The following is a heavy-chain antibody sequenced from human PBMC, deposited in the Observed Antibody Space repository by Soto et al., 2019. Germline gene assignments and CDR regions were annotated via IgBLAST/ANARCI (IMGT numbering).Heavy chain of an antibody. CDR1: GYTFTSYD. CDR2: MNPNSGNT. V-gene: IGHV1-8*01. J-gene: IGHJ5*02. D-gene: IGHD4-17*01. Sequence: ASVKVSCKASGYTFTSYDINCVRQATGQVLEWMGWMNPNSGNTGYAQKFQGRVTMTRNTSISTAYMELSSLRSEDTAVYYCARGILTTVTGWFDPWGQGTLVTVSS. CDR3: ARGILTTVTGWFDP.